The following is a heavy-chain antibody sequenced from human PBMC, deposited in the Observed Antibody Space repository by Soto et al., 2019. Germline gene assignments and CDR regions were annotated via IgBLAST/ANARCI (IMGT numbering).Heavy chain of an antibody. Sequence: GGSLRLSCAASGFTFSSYGMHWVRQAPGKGLEWVAVIWYDGSNKYYADSVKGRFTISRDNSKNTLYLQMNSLRAEDTAVYYCARDGDERGQWLAPGAFDIWGQGTMVTVSS. D-gene: IGHD6-19*01. V-gene: IGHV3-33*01. CDR2: IWYDGSNK. CDR3: ARDGDERGQWLAPGAFDI. J-gene: IGHJ3*02. CDR1: GFTFSSYG.